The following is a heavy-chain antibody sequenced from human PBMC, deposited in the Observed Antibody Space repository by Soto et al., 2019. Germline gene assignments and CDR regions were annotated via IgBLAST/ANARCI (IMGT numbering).Heavy chain of an antibody. J-gene: IGHJ6*02. Sequence: SETLSLTCTVSGGSVRSSSYSWGWIRQSPGKGLEWIGTIYSSENTYYNPSLLSRVTISVDTSKNEFSLRLSSVTAADTAVYYRARLNGYCISTNCHGYYGMDVWGQGTTVTVSS. V-gene: IGHV4-39*01. CDR3: ARLNGYCISTNCHGYYGMDV. D-gene: IGHD2-2*03. CDR1: GGSVRSSSYS. CDR2: IYSSENT.